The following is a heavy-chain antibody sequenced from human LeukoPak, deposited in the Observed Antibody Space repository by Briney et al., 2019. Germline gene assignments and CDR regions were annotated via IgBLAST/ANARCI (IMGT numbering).Heavy chain of an antibody. V-gene: IGHV3-15*01. J-gene: IGHJ6*02. Sequence: GGSLRLSCAASGFIFSNAWMSWVRQAPGKGLERVGRIKSKTDGGTTDYAAPVKGRFTISRENSKNTVYLQMSSLRAEDTAVYYCARGWSEYYGMDVWGQGTTVIVS. CDR1: GFIFSNAW. D-gene: IGHD6-13*01. CDR2: IKSKTDGGTT. CDR3: ARGWSEYYGMDV.